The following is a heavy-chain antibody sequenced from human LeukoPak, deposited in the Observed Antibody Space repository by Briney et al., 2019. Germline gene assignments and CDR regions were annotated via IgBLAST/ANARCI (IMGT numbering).Heavy chain of an antibody. Sequence: ASVKVSCKASGYTFTSYGISWVRQAPGQGLEWMGWISAYNGNTNYAQKLRGRVTMTTDTSTSTAYMELRSLRSDDTAVYYCARTWWGGATNYFDYWGQGTLVTVSS. CDR2: ISAYNGNT. J-gene: IGHJ4*02. CDR3: ARTWWGGATNYFDY. V-gene: IGHV1-18*01. D-gene: IGHD1-26*01. CDR1: GYTFTSYG.